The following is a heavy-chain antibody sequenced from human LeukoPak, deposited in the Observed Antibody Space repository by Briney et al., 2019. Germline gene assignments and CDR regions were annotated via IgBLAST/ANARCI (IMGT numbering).Heavy chain of an antibody. CDR1: GGTFSSYA. Sequence: GASVKVSCKASGGTFSSYAISWARQAPGQGLEWMGGIIPIFGTANYAQKFQGRVTITADESTSTAYMELSSLRSEDTAVYYCASNPPRTGDFNSWGQGALVTVSS. CDR2: IIPIFGTA. J-gene: IGHJ4*02. CDR3: ASNPPRTGDFNS. V-gene: IGHV1-69*13. D-gene: IGHD7-27*01.